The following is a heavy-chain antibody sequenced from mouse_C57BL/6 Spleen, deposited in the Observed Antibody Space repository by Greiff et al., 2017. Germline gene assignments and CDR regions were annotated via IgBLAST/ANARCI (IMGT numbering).Heavy chain of an antibody. CDR2: IYPGSGST. D-gene: IGHD1-1*01. CDR1: GYTFTSYW. Sequence: VQLQQSGAELVKPGASVKMSCKASGYTFTSYWITWVKQRPGQGLEWIGDIYPGSGSTNYNEKFKSKATLTVDTSSSTAYMQLSSLTSEDSAVYYCARDYGSSYDYFDYWGQGTTLTVSS. V-gene: IGHV1-55*01. CDR3: ARDYGSSYDYFDY. J-gene: IGHJ2*01.